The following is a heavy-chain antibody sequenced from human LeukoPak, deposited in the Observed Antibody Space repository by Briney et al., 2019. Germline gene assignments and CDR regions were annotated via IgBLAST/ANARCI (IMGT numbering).Heavy chain of an antibody. CDR1: GGSISSYY. J-gene: IGHJ4*02. D-gene: IGHD3-10*01. V-gene: IGHV4-34*01. Sequence: PSVTLSLTYTVSGGSISSYYWSWIRQPPGKGLEWIGEINHSGSTNYNPSLKSRVTISVDTSKNQFSLKLSSVTAADTAVYYCARHGGTYYGSGSYYNPPVYYFDYWGQGTLVTVSS. CDR2: INHSGST. CDR3: ARHGGTYYGSGSYYNPPVYYFDY.